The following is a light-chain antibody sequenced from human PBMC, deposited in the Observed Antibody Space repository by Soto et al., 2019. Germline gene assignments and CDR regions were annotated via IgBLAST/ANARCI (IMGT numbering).Light chain of an antibody. CDR2: DAS. CDR1: QSISSW. V-gene: IGKV1-5*01. CDR3: QQYKSYQWT. J-gene: IGKJ1*01. Sequence: DIQRTQSPSTLSASVGDRVTITCRASQSISSWLAWYQQKPGKAPKLLIYDASSLQSGVPSRFSGSGSGTEFTLTISSLQPDDFATYYCQQYKSYQWTFGQGTKVDIK.